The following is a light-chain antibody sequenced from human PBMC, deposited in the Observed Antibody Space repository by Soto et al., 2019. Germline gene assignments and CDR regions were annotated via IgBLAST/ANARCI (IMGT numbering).Light chain of an antibody. CDR1: SSDVGGYNY. V-gene: IGLV2-11*01. J-gene: IGLJ2*01. Sequence: QSALTQPRSVSGSPGQSVTISCTGTSSDVGGYNYVSWYQQHPGTVPKLMIYDVSTRPSGVPSRFSGSKSGNTASLTISGLQAEDEADYYCCSYAGGHTSLLFGGGTKLTVL. CDR2: DVS. CDR3: CSYAGGHTSLL.